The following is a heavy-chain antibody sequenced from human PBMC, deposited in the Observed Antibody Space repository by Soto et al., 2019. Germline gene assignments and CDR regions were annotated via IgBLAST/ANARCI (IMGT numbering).Heavy chain of an antibody. D-gene: IGHD5-12*01. Sequence: QVQLVQSGAEVKKPGASVKVSCKASGYTFTSYDINWVRQATGQGLEWMGWMNPNSGNTGYAQKFQGRVTMTRNTSISTAYMELSSLRSEDTAVYYCASYGDIVATITDYYYGMDVWGQGTTVTVSS. CDR3: ASYGDIVATITDYYYGMDV. CDR1: GYTFTSYD. CDR2: MNPNSGNT. V-gene: IGHV1-8*01. J-gene: IGHJ6*02.